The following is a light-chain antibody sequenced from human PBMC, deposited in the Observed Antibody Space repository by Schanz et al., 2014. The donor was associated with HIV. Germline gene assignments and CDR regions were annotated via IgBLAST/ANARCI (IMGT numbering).Light chain of an antibody. CDR2: GAS. V-gene: IGKV3-20*01. Sequence: EIVLTQSPGSLSLSPGERATLSCGASPRLSSSYLAWYQQKRDQPPRLVIYGASSRAAGIPDRFSGSGSGTDFTLTISRLEPEDFAVYYCHQYGDSRGSFGGGTKVEIK. CDR1: PRLSSSY. J-gene: IGKJ4*01. CDR3: HQYGDSRGS.